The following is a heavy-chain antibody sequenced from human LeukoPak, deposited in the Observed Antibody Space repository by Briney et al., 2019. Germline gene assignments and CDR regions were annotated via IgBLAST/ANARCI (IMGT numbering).Heavy chain of an antibody. V-gene: IGHV3-48*01. CDR2: ISSSSSTT. CDR1: GFTFSSYT. D-gene: IGHD6-25*01. Sequence: GGSLRLSCAASGFTFSSYTMNWVRQAPGKGLEWVSYISSSSSTTYYADSVKGRFTISRDNAKNSLYLQMNSLRAEDTAVYYCAREDSGYGTFDYWGQGTLVTVSS. J-gene: IGHJ4*02. CDR3: AREDSGYGTFDY.